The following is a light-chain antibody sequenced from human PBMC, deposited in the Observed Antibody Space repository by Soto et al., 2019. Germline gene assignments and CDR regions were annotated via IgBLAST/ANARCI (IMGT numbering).Light chain of an antibody. J-gene: IGKJ5*01. CDR1: QSVTSY. CDR2: DVS. CDR3: QQRSDWPLT. V-gene: IGKV3-11*01. Sequence: DIVLIQSPATQGLSPGDRATRSCRASQSVTSYLAWYQQKPGQAPRLLIYDVSNRASGIPARFSGSGSETDFTLTISSLEPEDFAVYYCQQRSDWPLTFGQGTRLEIK.